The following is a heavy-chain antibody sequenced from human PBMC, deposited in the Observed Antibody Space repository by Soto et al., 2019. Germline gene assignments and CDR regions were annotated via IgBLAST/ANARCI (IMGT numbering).Heavy chain of an antibody. CDR1: GFSFSRYG. D-gene: IGHD5-18*01. CDR2: ISKDGGDK. J-gene: IGHJ4*02. CDR3: AKDGYKYKYYSDY. V-gene: IGHV3-30*18. Sequence: LRLSCAASGFSFSRYGIHWVRQAPGKGLEWVAVISKDGGDKEYAESVKGRCTIPRENSKSTVYLQMNSLRVEDTAVYYCAKDGYKYKYYSDYWGQGTLVTVSS.